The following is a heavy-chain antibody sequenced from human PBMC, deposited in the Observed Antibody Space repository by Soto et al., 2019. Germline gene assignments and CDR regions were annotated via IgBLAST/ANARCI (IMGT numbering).Heavy chain of an antibody. D-gene: IGHD2-2*02. V-gene: IGHV1-3*01. CDR1: GYTFTTYA. CDR3: ASRCGSTSCYNYYGMDV. Sequence: QVQLVQSGAEVKKPGASVKVSCRASGYTFTTYAMHWVRQAPGQRLEWMGWIDAGNGNTKYSQKFQGRVTIIRDTSASTAYMELSSLRSEDTAVYYCASRCGSTSCYNYYGMDVWGQGTTVTVSS. J-gene: IGHJ6*02. CDR2: IDAGNGNT.